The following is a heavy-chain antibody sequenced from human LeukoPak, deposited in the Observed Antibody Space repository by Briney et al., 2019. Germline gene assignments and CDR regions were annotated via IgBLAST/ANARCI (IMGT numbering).Heavy chain of an antibody. D-gene: IGHD5-18*01. CDR1: GFTFSSYS. Sequence: GGSLRLSCAASGFTFSSYSMNWVRQAPGKGLEWVSSISFSGSYIYYADSLKGRITISKDNAKNSLFLQMDSLTAEDTAVYYCARFRTAMQLWKGYYFDYWGQGTLVTVSS. CDR2: ISFSGSYI. CDR3: ARFRTAMQLWKGYYFDY. V-gene: IGHV3-21*01. J-gene: IGHJ4*02.